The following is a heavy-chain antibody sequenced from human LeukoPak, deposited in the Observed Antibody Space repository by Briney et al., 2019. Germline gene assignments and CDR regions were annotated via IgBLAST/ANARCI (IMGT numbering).Heavy chain of an antibody. CDR1: GFTFSSYW. D-gene: IGHD2-15*01. CDR3: ARDVGIGG. J-gene: IGHJ4*02. CDR2: ITNDGSTT. Sequence: PGGSLRLSCAASGFTFSSYWMHWVRQAPGKGLVWVSRITNDGSTTNYADSVKGRFTISRDNAKNTLYLQMNSLRAEDTAVYYCARDVGIGGWGQGTLVTVSS. V-gene: IGHV3-74*01.